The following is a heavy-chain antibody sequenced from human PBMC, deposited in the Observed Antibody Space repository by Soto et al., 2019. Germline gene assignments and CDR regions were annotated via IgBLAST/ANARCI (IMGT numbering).Heavy chain of an antibody. CDR3: ARDHIAAAGTVSFLEYYYYYYGMEV. D-gene: IGHD6-13*01. CDR2: INHSGST. Sequence: SETLSLTCAVYGGSFSGYYWSWIRQPPGKGLEWIGEINHSGSTNYNPSLKSRVTISVDTSKNQFSLKLSSVTAADTAVYYCARDHIAAAGTVSFLEYYYYYYGMEVWGQGTTVTVSS. J-gene: IGHJ6*02. CDR1: GGSFSGYY. V-gene: IGHV4-34*01.